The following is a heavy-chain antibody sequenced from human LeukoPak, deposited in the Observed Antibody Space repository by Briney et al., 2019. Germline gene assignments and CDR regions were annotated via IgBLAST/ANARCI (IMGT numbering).Heavy chain of an antibody. J-gene: IGHJ4*02. D-gene: IGHD2-2*01. CDR3: ARVLAYCSSTSCHDY. CDR1: GYTFTSYD. V-gene: IGHV1-18*01. Sequence: ASVKVSCKASGYTFTSYDISWVRQAPGQGLEWMGWISAYNGNTDYAQKLQGRVTMTTDTSTSTAYMELRSLRSDDTAVYYCARVLAYCSSTSCHDYWGQGTLVTVYS. CDR2: ISAYNGNT.